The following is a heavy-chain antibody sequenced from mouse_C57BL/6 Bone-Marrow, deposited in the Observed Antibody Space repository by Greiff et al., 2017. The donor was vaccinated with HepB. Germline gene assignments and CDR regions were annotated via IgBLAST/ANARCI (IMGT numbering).Heavy chain of an antibody. CDR2: IWTGGGT. V-gene: IGHV2-9-1*01. CDR1: GFSLTSYA. D-gene: IGHD1-1*01. CDR3: ARATVVDRDWYFDV. J-gene: IGHJ1*03. Sequence: VQLKESGPGLVAPSQSLSITCTVSGFSLTSYAISWVRQPPGKGLEWLGVIWTGGGTNYNSALKSRLSIIKDHSKSQVFLKMNSLQTDDTARYYCARATVVDRDWYFDVWGTGTTVTVSS.